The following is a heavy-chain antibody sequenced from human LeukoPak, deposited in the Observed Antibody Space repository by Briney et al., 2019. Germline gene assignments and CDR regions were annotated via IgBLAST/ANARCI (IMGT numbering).Heavy chain of an antibody. CDR3: ARHKPYGSGSFETFDI. Sequence: ASVKVSCKASGYTFSSNGISWVRQAPGQGLEWMGWISAYNGNTNYAQKFQGRVTMTTDTSTSTAYMELRSLRSDDTAVYYCARHKPYGSGSFETFDIWGQGTMVTVSS. V-gene: IGHV1-18*01. J-gene: IGHJ3*02. CDR1: GYTFSSNG. CDR2: ISAYNGNT. D-gene: IGHD3-10*01.